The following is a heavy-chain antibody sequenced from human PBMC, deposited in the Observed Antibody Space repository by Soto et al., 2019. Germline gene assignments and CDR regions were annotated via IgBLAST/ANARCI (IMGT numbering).Heavy chain of an antibody. Sequence: SETLSLTCTVSGGSISSGGYYWSWIRQHPGKGLEWIGYIYYSGSTYYNPSLKSRVTISVDTSKNQFSLKLSSVTAADTAVYYCASSGRGYGGYDLHSIDYWGQGTLVTVSS. V-gene: IGHV4-31*03. CDR1: GGSISSGGYY. J-gene: IGHJ4*02. D-gene: IGHD5-12*01. CDR3: ASSGRGYGGYDLHSIDY. CDR2: IYYSGST.